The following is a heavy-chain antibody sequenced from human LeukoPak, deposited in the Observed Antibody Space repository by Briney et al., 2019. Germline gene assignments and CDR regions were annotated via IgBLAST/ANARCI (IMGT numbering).Heavy chain of an antibody. J-gene: IGHJ5*02. CDR3: ARDLVVVVAPMGWFDP. Sequence: SVKVSCKASGGTFSSYAISWVRQAPGQGLVWMGGIIPILGTTNYAQEFQGRVTITADESTSTAYMELSSLRSEDTAVYYCARDLVVVVAPMGWFDPWGQGTLVTVSS. CDR1: GGTFSSYA. CDR2: IIPILGTT. D-gene: IGHD2-15*01. V-gene: IGHV1-69*13.